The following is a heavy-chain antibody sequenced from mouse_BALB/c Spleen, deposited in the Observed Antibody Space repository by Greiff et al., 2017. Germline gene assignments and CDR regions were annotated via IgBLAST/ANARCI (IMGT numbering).Heavy chain of an antibody. V-gene: IGHV5-17*02. J-gene: IGHJ4*01. CDR1: GFTFSSFG. D-gene: IGHD2-2*01. CDR3: ARSSYGYDRYYAMDY. Sequence: EVQRVESGGGLVQPGGSRKLSCAASGFTFSSFGMHWVRQAPEKGLEWVAYISSGSSTIYYADTVKGRFTISRDNPKNTLFLQMTSLRSEDTAMYYCARSSYGYDRYYAMDYWGQGTSVTVSS. CDR2: ISSGSSTI.